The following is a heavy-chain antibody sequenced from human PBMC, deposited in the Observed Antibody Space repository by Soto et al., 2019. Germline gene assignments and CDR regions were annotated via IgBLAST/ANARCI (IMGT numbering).Heavy chain of an antibody. Sequence: LRLSCEASGFTMSSYWMSWVRQAPGKGPQWVANIKPDGSEKYYVDSVKGRFTISRDNAQNSLYLQMNSLRTEDTAVYYCARVAIPIARNGYWGQGTLVTVSS. CDR2: IKPDGSEK. CDR3: ARVAIPIARNGY. D-gene: IGHD6-13*01. V-gene: IGHV3-7*03. J-gene: IGHJ4*02. CDR1: GFTMSSYW.